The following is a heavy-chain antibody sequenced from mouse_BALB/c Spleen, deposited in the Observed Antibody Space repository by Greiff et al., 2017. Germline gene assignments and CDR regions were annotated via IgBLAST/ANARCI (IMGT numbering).Heavy chain of an antibody. V-gene: IGHV1-9*01. CDR2: ILPGSGST. CDR3: ARSEVDYYAMDY. J-gene: IGHJ4*01. Sequence: QVQLQQSGAELMKPGASVKISCKATGYTFSSYWIEWVKQRPGHGLEWIGEILPGSGSTNYNEKFKGKATFTADTSSNTAYMQLSSLTSEDSAVYYCARSEVDYYAMDYWGQGTSVTVSS. CDR1: GYTFSSYW. D-gene: IGHD1-3*01.